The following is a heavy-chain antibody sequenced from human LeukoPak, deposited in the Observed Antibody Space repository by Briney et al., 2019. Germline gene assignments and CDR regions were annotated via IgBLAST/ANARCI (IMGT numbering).Heavy chain of an antibody. CDR2: INARGDT. D-gene: IGHD2-2*01. Sequence: TASETLSLTCAVYGWSFNDYYWNWLRQPPGKGLEWIGEINARGDTNYNPSLKSRVTISVDTSKKQFSLRLTSMIAADTALYYCARGQVPAARGYNWFDPWGQGTLVTVSS. J-gene: IGHJ5*02. CDR3: ARGQVPAARGYNWFDP. CDR1: GWSFNDYY. V-gene: IGHV4-34*01.